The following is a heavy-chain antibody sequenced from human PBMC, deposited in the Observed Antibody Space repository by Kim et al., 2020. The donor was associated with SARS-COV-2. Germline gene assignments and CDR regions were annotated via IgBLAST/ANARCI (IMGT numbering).Heavy chain of an antibody. Sequence: SETLSLTCAVYGGSFSGYYWSWIRQPPGKGLEWIGEINHSGSTNYNPSLKSRVTISVDTSKNQFSLKLSSVTAADTAVYYCARVETNRGYSYGRIAAGRRVFDPWGQGTLVTVSS. V-gene: IGHV4-34*01. D-gene: IGHD5-18*01. J-gene: IGHJ5*02. CDR3: ARVETNRGYSYGRIAAGRRVFDP. CDR2: INHSGST. CDR1: GGSFSGYY.